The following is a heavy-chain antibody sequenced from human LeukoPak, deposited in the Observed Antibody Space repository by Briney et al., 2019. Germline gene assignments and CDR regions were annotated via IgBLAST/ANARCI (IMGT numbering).Heavy chain of an antibody. D-gene: IGHD2-15*01. CDR1: GYTFTSYD. V-gene: IGHV1-8*01. Sequence: ASVKVSCKASGYTFTSYDINWVRQAPGQGLEWMGWMNPNSGNTGYAQKFQGRVTMTRNTSISTAYMELSSLRSEDTAVYYCARGYVYCSGGSCYSGRFDYWGQGTLVTVSS. CDR2: MNPNSGNT. J-gene: IGHJ4*02. CDR3: ARGYVYCSGGSCYSGRFDY.